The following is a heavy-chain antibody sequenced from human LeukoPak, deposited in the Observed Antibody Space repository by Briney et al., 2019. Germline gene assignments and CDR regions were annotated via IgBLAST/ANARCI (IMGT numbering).Heavy chain of an antibody. J-gene: IGHJ6*03. CDR2: IYYSGST. D-gene: IGHD2-2*02. CDR3: ARESDCSSTSCYKTYYYGSGSYLKDYYYYYYMDV. CDR1: GYSISTGYY. V-gene: IGHV4-38-2*02. Sequence: ASETLSLTCTVSGYSISTGYYWDWIRQPPGKGLEWIGYIYYSGSTNYNPSLKSRVTMSVDTSKNQFSLKLSSVTAADTAVYYCARESDCSSTSCYKTYYYGSGSYLKDYYYYYYMDVWGKGTTVTISS.